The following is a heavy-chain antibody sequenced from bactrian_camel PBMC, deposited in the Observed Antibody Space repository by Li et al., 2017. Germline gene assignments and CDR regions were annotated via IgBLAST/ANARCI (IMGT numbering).Heavy chain of an antibody. CDR2: IDPDGGST. CDR1: GFTFSSVW. CDR3: VRDASGGNAFGY. Sequence: HVQLVESGGGLVQPGGSLRLSCAASGFTFSSVWMLWARQAPGKGLEWVSYIDPDGGSTTYVESVKGRFTISRDNAKDTLYLQMNSLKPEDTAVYYCVRDASGGNAFGYWGQGTQVTVS. J-gene: IGHJ6*01. V-gene: IGHV3S6*01. D-gene: IGHD7*01.